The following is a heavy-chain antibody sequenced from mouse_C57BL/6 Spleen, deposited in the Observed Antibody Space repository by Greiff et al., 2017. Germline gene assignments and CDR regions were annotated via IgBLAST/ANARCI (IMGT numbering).Heavy chain of an antibody. CDR3: ARNWDENYFDY. CDR2: ISSGSSTI. CDR1: GFTFSDYG. J-gene: IGHJ2*01. Sequence: EVKLMESGGGLVKPGGSLKLSCAASGFTFSDYGMHWVRQAPEKGLEWVAYISSGSSTIYYADTVKGRFTISRDNAKNTLLLQMTSLRSEDTAMYYCARNWDENYFDYWGQGTTLTVSS. D-gene: IGHD4-1*01. V-gene: IGHV5-17*01.